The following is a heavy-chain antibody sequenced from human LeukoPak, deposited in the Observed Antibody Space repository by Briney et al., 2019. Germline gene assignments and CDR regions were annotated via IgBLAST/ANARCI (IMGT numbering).Heavy chain of an antibody. CDR1: GFTFSSYP. Sequence: PGGSLRLSCAASGFTFSSYPMHWVRQAPGKGLEWVAVISYDGSNKYYADSVKGRFTISRDNSKNTLYLQMNSLRAEDTAVYYCARGGYGDYWRFDYWGQGTLVTVSS. V-gene: IGHV3-30-3*01. CDR2: ISYDGSNK. CDR3: ARGGYGDYWRFDY. D-gene: IGHD4-17*01. J-gene: IGHJ4*02.